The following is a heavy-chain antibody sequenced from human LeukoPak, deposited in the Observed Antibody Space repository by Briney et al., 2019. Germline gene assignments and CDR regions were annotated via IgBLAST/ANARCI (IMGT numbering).Heavy chain of an antibody. Sequence: ASVKVSCKASGYNFTGYYMHWVRQAPGQGLEWMGWISAYNDNTKYGQKLQGRVTMTTDTSTGTAYMELRSLRSDDTAVYYCARTYFGSGTYRDYYYYMDVWGKGTTVTVSS. CDR3: ARTYFGSGTYRDYYYYMDV. J-gene: IGHJ6*03. V-gene: IGHV1-18*04. CDR1: GYNFTGYY. D-gene: IGHD3-10*01. CDR2: ISAYNDNT.